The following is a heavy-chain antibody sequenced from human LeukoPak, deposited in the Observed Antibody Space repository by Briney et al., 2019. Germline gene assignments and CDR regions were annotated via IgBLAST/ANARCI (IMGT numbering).Heavy chain of an antibody. CDR1: GFTFSSYG. CDR2: IRYDGSNK. D-gene: IGHD3-3*01. Sequence: GGSLRLSCAASGFTFSSYGMHWVRQAPGKGLEWVAFIRYDGSNKYYADSVKGRFTISRDNSKNTLYLQMNSLRAEDTAVYYCAKDIGRLEWLSKGADYWGQGTLVTVSS. J-gene: IGHJ4*02. V-gene: IGHV3-30*02. CDR3: AKDIGRLEWLSKGADY.